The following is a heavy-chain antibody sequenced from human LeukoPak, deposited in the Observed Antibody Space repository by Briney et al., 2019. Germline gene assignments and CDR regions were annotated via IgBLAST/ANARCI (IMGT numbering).Heavy chain of an antibody. CDR2: IFYSGST. CDR1: GDSIISSRYY. CDR3: AKLFPQGPSTGMDV. J-gene: IGHJ6*03. D-gene: IGHD2-8*02. Sequence: SETLSLTCTVAGDSIISSRYYWGWIRQPPGKGLEWIGNIFYSGSTFYNPSLNGRVTISVDTPKNQFSLKLNSVTATDTAVHYCAKLFPQGPSTGMDVGGKGPSATVSS. V-gene: IGHV4-39*01.